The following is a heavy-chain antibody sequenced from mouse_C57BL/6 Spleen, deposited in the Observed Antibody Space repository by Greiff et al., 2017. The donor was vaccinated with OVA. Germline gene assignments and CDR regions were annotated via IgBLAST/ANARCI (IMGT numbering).Heavy chain of an antibody. CDR3: AREDITTVVADWYFDV. D-gene: IGHD1-1*01. V-gene: IGHV1-64*01. Sequence: QVQLQPPGAELVKPGASVKLSCKASGYTFTSSWIHWVKQRPGQGLEWIGLIHPNSGSTNYNEKIKSKATLTVDKSSSTAYMQLSSLTSEDSAVYYCAREDITTVVADWYFDVWGTGTTVTVSS. CDR2: IHPNSGST. CDR1: GYTFTSSW. J-gene: IGHJ1*03.